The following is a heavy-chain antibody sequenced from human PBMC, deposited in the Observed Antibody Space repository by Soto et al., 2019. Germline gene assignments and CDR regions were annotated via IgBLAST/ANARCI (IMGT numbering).Heavy chain of an antibody. Sequence: QVQLVQSGAEVKKPGSSVKVSCKASGGTFSSYAISWVRQAPGQGLEWMGGIIPIFGTANYAQKFQGRVTITADESTSPAYIELSSLRSEDTAMYYCARGPLHITFFGVVYEGYYSYAMDVWGQGTTVTVSS. V-gene: IGHV1-69*01. CDR3: ARGPLHITFFGVVYEGYYSYAMDV. CDR1: GGTFSSYA. J-gene: IGHJ6*02. D-gene: IGHD3-3*01. CDR2: IIPIFGTA.